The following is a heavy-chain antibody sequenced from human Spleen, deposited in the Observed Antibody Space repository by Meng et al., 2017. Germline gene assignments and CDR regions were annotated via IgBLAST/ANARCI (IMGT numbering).Heavy chain of an antibody. CDR2: IYYSGST. CDR3: ARADKVRFDY. Sequence: QLQESGPGLVKPSPTPSLTSTVSGGSISSGGYYWSWIRQHPGKGLEWIGYIYYSGSTYYNPSLKSLVTISVDTSKNQFSLKLSSVTAADTAVYYCARADKVRFDYWGQGTLVTVSS. V-gene: IGHV4-31*01. CDR1: GGSISSGGYY. J-gene: IGHJ4*02.